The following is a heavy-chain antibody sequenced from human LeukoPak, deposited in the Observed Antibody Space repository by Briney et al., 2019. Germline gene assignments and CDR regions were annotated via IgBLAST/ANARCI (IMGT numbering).Heavy chain of an antibody. CDR3: ARTYSSGKGAYY. Sequence: SETLSLTCTVSGDSISSSGCYWGWLRQPPGMGLEWIGSIHNSGTTYFNPSRKSRVTISVDASKNQFSLKLSSVAAADTAIYYCARTYSSGKGAYYWGQGTLVTVSS. V-gene: IGHV4-39*07. D-gene: IGHD3-22*01. CDR1: GDSISSSGCY. CDR2: IHNSGTT. J-gene: IGHJ4*02.